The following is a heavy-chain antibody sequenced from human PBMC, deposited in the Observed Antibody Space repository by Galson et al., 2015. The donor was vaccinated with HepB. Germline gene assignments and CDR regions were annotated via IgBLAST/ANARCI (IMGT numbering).Heavy chain of an antibody. J-gene: IGHJ1*01. CDR2: INAGNGNT. CDR3: ARDRGSSWYFQH. D-gene: IGHD6-13*01. Sequence: SVKVSCKASGYTFTSYAMHWVRQAPGQRLEWMGWINAGNGNTKYSQKFQGRVTITRDTSASTAYMELSSLRSEDTAVYYCARDRGSSWYFQHWGQGTLVTVSS. V-gene: IGHV1-3*01. CDR1: GYTFTSYA.